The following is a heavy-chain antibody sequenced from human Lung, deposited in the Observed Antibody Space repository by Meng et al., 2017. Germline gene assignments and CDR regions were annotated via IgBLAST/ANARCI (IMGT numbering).Heavy chain of an antibody. Sequence: EVQLVESGGGLVKPGGLLSRSCAACGFTFSSYSMNWVRQAPGKGLEWVSSISSRSSTIYDADSVKGRFTISRDNAKNSLYLQRNSQRAEDTAGYYCASAPYRGLDCDNWGQGTLVTVSS. CDR2: ISSRSSTI. J-gene: IGHJ4*02. D-gene: IGHD3-16*01. V-gene: IGHV3-21*01. CDR1: GFTFSSYS. CDR3: ASAPYRGLDCDN.